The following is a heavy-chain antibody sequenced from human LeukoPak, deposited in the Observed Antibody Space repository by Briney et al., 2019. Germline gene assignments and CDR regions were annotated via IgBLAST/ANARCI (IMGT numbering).Heavy chain of an antibody. V-gene: IGHV4-34*01. D-gene: IGHD3-22*01. J-gene: IGHJ6*02. CDR2: INHSEST. CDR1: GVSFSGYY. CDR3: ARGRPGYFESSGYYKHYYSYDMDV. Sequence: SSETLSLTCGVYGVSFSGYYWSWIRQPPGKGLEWVGEINHSESTNYNPSLKSRVTISLDTSKSQFFLKLSSVTAAVTAVYYCARGRPGYFESSGYYKHYYSYDMDVWGQGTTVTVFS.